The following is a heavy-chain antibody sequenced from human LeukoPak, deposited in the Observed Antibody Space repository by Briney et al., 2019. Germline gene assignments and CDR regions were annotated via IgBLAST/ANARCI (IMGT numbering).Heavy chain of an antibody. J-gene: IGHJ2*01. CDR1: GFTFSDYY. CDR3: ARDYYGSGSYRRNWYFDL. CDR2: ISSSSYT. Sequence: PGGSLRLSCAASGFTFSDYYMSWIRQAPGKGLEWVSYISSSSYTNYEDSVKGRFTISRDNAKNSLYLQMNSLRAEDTAVYYCARDYYGSGSYRRNWYFDLWGRGTLVTVSS. V-gene: IGHV3-11*06. D-gene: IGHD3-10*01.